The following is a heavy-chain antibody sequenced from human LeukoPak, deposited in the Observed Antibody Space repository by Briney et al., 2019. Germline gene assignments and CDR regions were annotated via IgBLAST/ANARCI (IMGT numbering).Heavy chain of an antibody. CDR2: IYSGGTT. Sequence: GGSLRLSCAASGLTVSINYMTWVRQAPGKGLEWVSIIYSGGTTYYADSVKGRFTISRDNSKSTLYLQMNALRTEDTAVYYCASRDAYNNAYWGQGTLVTVSS. D-gene: IGHD5-24*01. CDR3: ASRDAYNNAY. V-gene: IGHV3-53*01. CDR1: GLTVSINY. J-gene: IGHJ4*02.